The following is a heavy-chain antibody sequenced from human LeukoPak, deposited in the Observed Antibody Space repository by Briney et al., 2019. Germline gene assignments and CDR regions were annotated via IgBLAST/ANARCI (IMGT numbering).Heavy chain of an antibody. CDR2: IKQDGSEK. CDR1: GFTFSNYG. CDR3: AGLLRFSRGAFDI. D-gene: IGHD3-3*01. V-gene: IGHV3-7*01. J-gene: IGHJ3*02. Sequence: PGGSLRLSCAASGFTFSNYGMHWVRQAPGKGLEWVANIKQDGSEKYYVDSVKGRFTISRDNAKNSLYLQMNSLRAEDTAVYYCAGLLRFSRGAFDIWGQGTMVTVSS.